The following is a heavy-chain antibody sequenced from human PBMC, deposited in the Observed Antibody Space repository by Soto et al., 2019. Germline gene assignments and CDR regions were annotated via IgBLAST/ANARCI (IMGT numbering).Heavy chain of an antibody. J-gene: IGHJ5*02. Sequence: DAQLVESGRGLVPPGGSRRLSCAASGFIFSNYAMYSILQAPGKGLERVSYISSNAGTTYYADSVKGRLPISRDNAKNSLYLQMRSLRAEDTAVYYCARGEGLRFSARTIDLWGQVTLLTVSS. CDR1: GFIFSNYA. CDR2: ISSNAGTT. CDR3: ARGEGLRFSARTIDL. V-gene: IGHV3-48*03. D-gene: IGHD5-12*01.